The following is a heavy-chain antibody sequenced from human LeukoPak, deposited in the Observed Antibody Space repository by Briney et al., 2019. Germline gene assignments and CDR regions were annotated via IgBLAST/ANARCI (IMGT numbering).Heavy chain of an antibody. J-gene: IGHJ4*02. D-gene: IGHD3-22*01. CDR1: GYTFTSNY. V-gene: IGHV1-46*01. CDR3: ARDLTHRRNYDSTGYQIVPAF. Sequence: ASVKVSCKAFGYTFTSNYMHWVRQAPGQGPEWMGVISPSGGSTTYAQKFQGRVTLTRDMSTSTDYLELSSLRSDDTAVYYCARDLTHRRNYDSTGYQIVPAFWGQGTLVTVSS. CDR2: ISPSGGST.